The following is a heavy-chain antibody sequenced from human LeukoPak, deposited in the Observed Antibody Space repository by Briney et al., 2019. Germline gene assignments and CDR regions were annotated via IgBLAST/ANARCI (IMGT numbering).Heavy chain of an antibody. CDR3: AFYGSDGDGHSYNWFDS. CDR2: IYPRYSNT. CDR1: GYSFTSHW. V-gene: IGHV5-51*01. J-gene: IGHJ5*01. D-gene: IGHD2-21*01. Sequence: GESLKISCKGSGYGSGYSFTSHWIAWVRQMPGKGLEWMGIIYPRYSNTIYSPSFQGQVTISVDTSINTAYLQWISLKASDTAMYYCAFYGSDGDGHSYNWFDSWGQGTLVTVSS.